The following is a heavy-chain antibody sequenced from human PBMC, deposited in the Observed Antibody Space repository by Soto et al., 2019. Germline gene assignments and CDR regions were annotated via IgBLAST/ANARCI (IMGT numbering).Heavy chain of an antibody. CDR3: AKDYTSTGHRSSYFDY. Sequence: VVSLILSCSSSVFIFITYFIDWVRQAAVNGLEWVAVISNDVINTYYADSLKGRFTISRDNSKNTLYLQMNSLRAEDTCMYYCAKDYTSTGHRSSYFDYWGRGTMVTVSS. CDR1: VFIFITYF. J-gene: IGHJ4*02. D-gene: IGHD6-6*01. V-gene: IGHV3-30*18. CDR2: ISNDVINT.